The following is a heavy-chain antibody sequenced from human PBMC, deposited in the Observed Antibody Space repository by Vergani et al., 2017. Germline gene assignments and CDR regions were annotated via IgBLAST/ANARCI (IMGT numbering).Heavy chain of an antibody. D-gene: IGHD2-2*01. CDR1: GFTFSSYA. V-gene: IGHV3-23*01. J-gene: IGHJ4*02. CDR2: ISGSGGST. Sequence: EVQLLESGGGLVQPGGSLRLSCAASGFTFSSYAMSWVRQAPGKGLEWVSAISGSGGSTYYADPVKGRFTISRDNSKNTLYLQMNSLRAEDTAVYYCARDWCSSTSCYAFDYWGQGTLVTVSS. CDR3: ARDWCSSTSCYAFDY.